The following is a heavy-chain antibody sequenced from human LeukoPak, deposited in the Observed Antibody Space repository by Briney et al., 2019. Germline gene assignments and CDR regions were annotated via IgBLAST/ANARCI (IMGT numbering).Heavy chain of an antibody. Sequence: SQTLCLTCTVSGGSINSGGYYWSWLRQHPGKGLEWIGYIYYSGSTYYNPSLQSRVTISVDASQNQFSLKLSSVTAADTAVYFCAKYSGTNIGNAFDIWGQGTMVTVSS. D-gene: IGHD5-12*01. J-gene: IGHJ3*02. CDR3: AKYSGTNIGNAFDI. CDR2: IYYSGST. V-gene: IGHV4-31*03. CDR1: GGSINSGGYY.